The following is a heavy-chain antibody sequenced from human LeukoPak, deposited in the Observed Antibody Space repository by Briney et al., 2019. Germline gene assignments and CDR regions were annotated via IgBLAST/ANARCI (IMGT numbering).Heavy chain of an antibody. Sequence: PGGSLRLSCAASGFTFSSYAMHWVRQAPGKGLEWVAVISYDGSNKYYADSVKGRFTISRDNSKNTLYLQMNSLRAEDTAVYYCAREWFISLLWPVLDPWGQGTLVTVSS. CDR1: GFTFSSYA. J-gene: IGHJ5*02. CDR3: AREWFISLLWPVLDP. CDR2: ISYDGSNK. V-gene: IGHV3-30-3*01. D-gene: IGHD3-16*01.